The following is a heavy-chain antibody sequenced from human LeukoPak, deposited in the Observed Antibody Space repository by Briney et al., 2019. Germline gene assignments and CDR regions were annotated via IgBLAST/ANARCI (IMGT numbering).Heavy chain of an antibody. CDR1: GFTFSSYS. J-gene: IGHJ4*02. Sequence: PGGSLRLSCAASGFTFSSYSMHWVRQAPGKGLEWVAVVSPGSTGIFYADSLKGRFTIPRDNAKNLLYLQMNSLRAEDTAVYYCAKSHIVEVTRDFDYWGQGTLVTVSS. CDR3: AKSHIVEVTRDFDY. D-gene: IGHD1-26*01. V-gene: IGHV3-21*06. CDR2: VSPGSTGI.